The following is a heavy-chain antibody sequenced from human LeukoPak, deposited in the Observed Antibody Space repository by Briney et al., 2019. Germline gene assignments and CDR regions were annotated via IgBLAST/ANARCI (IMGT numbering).Heavy chain of an antibody. V-gene: IGHV1-18*01. CDR2: ISLATGAP. CDR3: ARDIGLVRGIIMAH. CDR1: GYTFTNYG. J-gene: IGHJ4*02. Sequence: GASVKVSCKASGYTFTNYGISWVRQAPGQGLEWVAWISLATGAPSYAQKFQGRATLTTDTSTSTAYMELRSLKSDDTAVYYCARDIGLVRGIIMAHWGQGTQVTVSS. D-gene: IGHD3-10*01.